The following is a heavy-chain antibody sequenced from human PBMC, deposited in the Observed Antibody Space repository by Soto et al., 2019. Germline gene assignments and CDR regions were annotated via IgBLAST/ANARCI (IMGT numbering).Heavy chain of an antibody. V-gene: IGHV3-48*02. CDR1: GFTFSSYS. Sequence: EVQLVESGGGLVQPGGSLRLSCAASGFTFSSYSMNWVRQAPGKGLEWVSYISSSSSTIYYADSVKGRFTISRDNAKNSLYLQMNSLRDEDTAVYYWARSLTYSGWQTAYYYYGMDVWGQGTTVTVTS. D-gene: IGHD6-19*01. CDR2: ISSSSSTI. CDR3: ARSLTYSGWQTAYYYYGMDV. J-gene: IGHJ6*02.